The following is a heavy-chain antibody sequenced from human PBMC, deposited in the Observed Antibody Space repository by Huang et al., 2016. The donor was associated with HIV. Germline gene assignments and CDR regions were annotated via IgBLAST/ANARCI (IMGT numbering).Heavy chain of an antibody. CDR3: ARHREGPVAYYSGWGSHLNYMDV. Sequence: QLLLQESGPGLVKPSEALALTCAVSGGSIRSSDYHWGWIRQPPGKGLEWIGSIYYKGSTHYSPSIKSRVTIAVDTSKNLFVLSLTSMTAADTAVYYCARHREGPVAYYSGWGSHLNYMDVWGRGRTVVVSS. CDR2: IYYKGST. CDR1: GGSIRSSDYH. J-gene: IGHJ6*03. D-gene: IGHD3-10*01. V-gene: IGHV4-39*01.